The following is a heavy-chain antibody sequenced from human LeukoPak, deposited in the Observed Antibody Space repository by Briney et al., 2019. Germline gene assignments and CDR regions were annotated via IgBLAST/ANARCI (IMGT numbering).Heavy chain of an antibody. D-gene: IGHD2-2*01. V-gene: IGHV1-46*03. CDR2: INPSGGST. J-gene: IGHJ6*03. CDR3: ARGGKDIVVVPAATPSYYYYYYMDV. CDR1: GYTFTSYY. Sequence: GASVKVSCKASGYTFTSYYMHWVRQAPGQGLEWMGIINPSGGSTSYAQKFQGRVTMTRDTSTSTVYMELSSLRSKDTAVYYCARGGKDIVVVPAATPSYYYYYYMDVWGKGTTVTVSS.